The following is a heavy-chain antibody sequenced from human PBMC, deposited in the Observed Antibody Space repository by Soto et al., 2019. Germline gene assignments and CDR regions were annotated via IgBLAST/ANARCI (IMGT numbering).Heavy chain of an antibody. Sequence: QVQLVQSGAEVKKPGASVKVSCKASGYTFTSYDINWVRQATGLGLERMGWMNPNSGNTGYAQKFQGRVTMARNTSISTAYMERSSLRSEDTAVYYCARARGYCSSTSCDEIDYWGQGTLVTVSS. V-gene: IGHV1-8*01. CDR3: ARARGYCSSTSCDEIDY. CDR2: MNPNSGNT. J-gene: IGHJ4*02. CDR1: GYTFTSYD. D-gene: IGHD2-2*01.